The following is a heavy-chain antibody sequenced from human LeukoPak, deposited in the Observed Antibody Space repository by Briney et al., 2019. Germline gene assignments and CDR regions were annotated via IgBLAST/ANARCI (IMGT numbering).Heavy chain of an antibody. CDR3: ARVGTIRGGWFDP. J-gene: IGHJ5*02. Sequence: ASVKVSCKASGYTFTSYDINWVRQATGQGLEWMGWMNPNSGNTGYAQKFQGRVTMTRNTSISTAYMELSGLRSEDTAVYYCARVGTIRGGWFDPWGQGTLVTVSS. D-gene: IGHD3-9*01. CDR2: MNPNSGNT. V-gene: IGHV1-8*01. CDR1: GYTFTSYD.